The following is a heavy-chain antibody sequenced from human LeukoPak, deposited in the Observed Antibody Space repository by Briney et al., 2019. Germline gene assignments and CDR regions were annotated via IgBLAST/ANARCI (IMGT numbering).Heavy chain of an antibody. CDR2: IIPILGIA. V-gene: IGHV1-69*02. CDR1: GGTFSSYT. CDR3: ARYGSSSFAFDI. Sequence: GASVKVSCKASGGTFSSYTISWVRQAPGQGLEWMGRIIPILGIANYAQKFQGRVTITADKSTSTAYMELSSLRSEDTAVYYCARYGSSSFAFDIWGQGAMVTVSS. J-gene: IGHJ3*02. D-gene: IGHD6-6*01.